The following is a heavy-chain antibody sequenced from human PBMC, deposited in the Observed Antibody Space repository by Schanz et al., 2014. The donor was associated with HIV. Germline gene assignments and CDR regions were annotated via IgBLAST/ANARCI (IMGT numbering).Heavy chain of an antibody. CDR3: AREKDLGYSSTLGF. J-gene: IGHJ4*02. D-gene: IGHD6-13*01. CDR2: ISYDGSNK. Sequence: VQLVESGGGVVRPGGSLRLSCTASGFTFSSYGMHWVRQAPGKGLEWVAGISYDGSNKYYADSVKGRFTISRDNAKNSMFLQMNSLRGEDTAVYYCAREKDLGYSSTLGFWGQGTLVTVSS. V-gene: IGHV3-30*03. CDR1: GFTFSSYG.